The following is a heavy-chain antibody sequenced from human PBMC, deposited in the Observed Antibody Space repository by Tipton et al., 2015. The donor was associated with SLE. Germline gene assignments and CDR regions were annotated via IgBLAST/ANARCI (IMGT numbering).Heavy chain of an antibody. J-gene: IGHJ1*01. CDR2: IYTSGST. CDR3: ARVYPNFGDYEFFQH. D-gene: IGHD4-17*01. Sequence: TLSLTCTVSGASTSSGTYYWSWLRQSAGKGLEWIGHIYTSGSTNYNPSLKSRVTISLDTSKNQFSLKLSSVTAADTAVYYCARVYPNFGDYEFFQHWGQGTLVTVSS. V-gene: IGHV4-61*09. CDR1: GASTSSGTYY.